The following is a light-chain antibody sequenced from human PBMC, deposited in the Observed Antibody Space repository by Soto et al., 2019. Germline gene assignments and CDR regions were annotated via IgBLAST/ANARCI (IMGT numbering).Light chain of an antibody. CDR3: QQYGSSPIT. J-gene: IGKJ4*01. V-gene: IGKV3-20*01. CDR1: QSVTSNY. CDR2: AAS. Sequence: EIVLTQSPGTLPLSPGQRATVLCRASQSVTSNYLAWYQQKPGLAPRLLIYAASNRSTGIPDRFSGSGSGTDFTLTISRLEPEDFAVYYCQQYGSSPITFGGGTKVDI.